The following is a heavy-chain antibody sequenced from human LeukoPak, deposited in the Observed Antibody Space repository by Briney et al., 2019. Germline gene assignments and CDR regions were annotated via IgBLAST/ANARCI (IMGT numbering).Heavy chain of an antibody. CDR1: GGTFSSYA. CDR2: IIPILGIA. CDR3: ARGGWYSEIQLWLGGAFDI. D-gene: IGHD5-18*01. J-gene: IGHJ3*02. V-gene: IGHV1-69*04. Sequence: SVKVSCKASGGTFSSYAISWVRQAPGQGLEWMGRIIPILGIANYAQKFQGRVTITADKSTSTAYMELSSLRSDDTAVYYCARGGWYSEIQLWLGGAFDIWGQGTMVTVSS.